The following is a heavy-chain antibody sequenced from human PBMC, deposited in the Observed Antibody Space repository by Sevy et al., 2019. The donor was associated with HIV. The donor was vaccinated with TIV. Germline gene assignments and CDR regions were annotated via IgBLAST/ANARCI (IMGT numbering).Heavy chain of an antibody. CDR3: AKNTAAVVIGGFDY. J-gene: IGHJ4*02. V-gene: IGHV3-30*02. CDR2: IQFDGSSQ. CDR1: GFTFSYSG. D-gene: IGHD3-16*02. Sequence: GGSLRLSCAASGFTFSYSGMHWVRQAPGKGLEWVTFIQFDGSSQYYAESVKGRFTILRDNTKKTLYLQMNSLRRDDTAVYYCAKNTAAVVIGGFDYWGQGALVTVSS.